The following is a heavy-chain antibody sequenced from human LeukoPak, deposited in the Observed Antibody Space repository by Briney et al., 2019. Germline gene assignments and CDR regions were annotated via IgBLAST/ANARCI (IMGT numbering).Heavy chain of an antibody. D-gene: IGHD2-2*01. Sequence: SGTLSLTCTVSGVSIRSNYWTWVRQPPGKGLEWIGYMFHSGTSNYNPSLKSRVIISVDTSKNQFSLILNSVTAADTAVYYCAGEYCTTTSCYLDCWGQGTLVTVSS. CDR3: AGEYCTTTSCYLDC. CDR1: GVSIRSNY. J-gene: IGHJ4*02. V-gene: IGHV4-59*01. CDR2: MFHSGTS.